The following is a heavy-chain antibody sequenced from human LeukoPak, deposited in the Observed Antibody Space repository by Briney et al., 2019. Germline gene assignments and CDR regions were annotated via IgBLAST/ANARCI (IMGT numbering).Heavy chain of an antibody. V-gene: IGHV3-11*01. CDR1: GFTFSDYY. Sequence: GGSLRLSCAASGFTFSDYYMSWIRQAPGKGLEWVSYISSSGSTIYYADSVKGRFTFSRDNSKNTLYLQMNSLRAEDTAMYYCARGAYCSSTSCYFTWGQGTLVTVSS. CDR2: ISSSGSTI. D-gene: IGHD2-2*01. CDR3: ARGAYCSSTSCYFT. J-gene: IGHJ5*02.